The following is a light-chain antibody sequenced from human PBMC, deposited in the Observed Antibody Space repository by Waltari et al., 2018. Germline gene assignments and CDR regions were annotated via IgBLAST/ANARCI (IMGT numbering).Light chain of an antibody. CDR3: SSYTTSSAPGV. V-gene: IGLV2-14*01. CDR2: EVS. CDR1: DSDVGAFDF. J-gene: IGLJ1*01. Sequence: QSALTQPASVSGSPGQSIPISCSGNDSDVGAFDFVSWYQQHPGKAPHLIIYEVSNRPSGISNRFSASKSGNTASLTISGLQAEDEADYYCSSYTTSSAPGVFGTGTRVTVL.